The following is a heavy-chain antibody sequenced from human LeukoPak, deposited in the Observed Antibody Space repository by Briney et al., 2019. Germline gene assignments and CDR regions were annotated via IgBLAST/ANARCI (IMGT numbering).Heavy chain of an antibody. CDR2: ISSSGGTI. D-gene: IGHD3-10*02. J-gene: IGHJ6*04. CDR3: AELGITMIGGV. Sequence: GGSLRLSCAASGFTFSSYEMNWVRQAPGKGLEWVSYISSSGGTIYYADSVKGRFTISRDNAKNSLYLQTNSLRAEDTAVYYCAELGITMIGGVWGKGTTVTISS. V-gene: IGHV3-48*03. CDR1: GFTFSSYE.